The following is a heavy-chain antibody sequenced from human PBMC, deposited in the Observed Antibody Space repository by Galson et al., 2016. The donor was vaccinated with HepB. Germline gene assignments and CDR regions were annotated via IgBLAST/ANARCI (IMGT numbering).Heavy chain of an antibody. CDR3: ARGSQGFY. CDR2: IDGVGGSI. J-gene: IGHJ4*02. V-gene: IGHV3-74*01. Sequence: SLRLSCAASGFTFRNYWMHWVRQAPGKGLVWVARIDGVGGSITYAGSVKGRFTISRDNAKNTLYLEMNSLRVEDTAVYHCARGSQGFYWGQGTLVTVSS. CDR1: GFTFRNYW.